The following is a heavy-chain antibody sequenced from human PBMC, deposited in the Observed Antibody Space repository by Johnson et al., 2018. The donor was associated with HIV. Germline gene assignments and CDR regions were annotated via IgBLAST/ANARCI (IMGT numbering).Heavy chain of an antibody. Sequence: QVQLVESGGGVVQPGRSLRLSCAASGFTFSSYGMHWVRQAPGKGLEWVAVISYDGSEKYYVDSVKGRFTISRDNAKSSLYLQMNSLRAEDTAFYYCAKHRGFDWLFDAFDIWGQGTMVTVSS. D-gene: IGHD3-9*01. CDR1: GFTFSSYG. CDR2: ISYDGSEK. V-gene: IGHV3-30*18. J-gene: IGHJ3*02. CDR3: AKHRGFDWLFDAFDI.